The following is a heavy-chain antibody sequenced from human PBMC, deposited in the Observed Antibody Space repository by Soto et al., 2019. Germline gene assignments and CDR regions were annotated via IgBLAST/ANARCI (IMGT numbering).Heavy chain of an antibody. V-gene: IGHV3-53*01. Sequence: GSLRLSCAAAGFTVSSNYMSWVRQAPGKGLEWVSVIYSGGSTYYADSVKGRFTISRDNSKNTLYLQMNSLRAEDTAVYYCARDKCSGGSCYYYYFDYWGQGTLVTVSS. D-gene: IGHD2-15*01. CDR1: GFTVSSNY. J-gene: IGHJ4*02. CDR3: ARDKCSGGSCYYYYFDY. CDR2: IYSGGST.